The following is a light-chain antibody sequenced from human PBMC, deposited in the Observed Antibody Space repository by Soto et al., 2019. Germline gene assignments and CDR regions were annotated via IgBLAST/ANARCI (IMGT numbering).Light chain of an antibody. CDR2: GAS. V-gene: IGKV3-20*01. Sequence: EFVLTQSPGTLSLSPLERATLSCMASQSVSSSYLAWYQQKPGQGPRLLIYGASSRATGIPDRFSGSGSGTDFTLTISRLEPEDFAVYYCQQSGSSPLTFGGGTKVDIK. CDR1: QSVSSSY. J-gene: IGKJ4*01. CDR3: QQSGSSPLT.